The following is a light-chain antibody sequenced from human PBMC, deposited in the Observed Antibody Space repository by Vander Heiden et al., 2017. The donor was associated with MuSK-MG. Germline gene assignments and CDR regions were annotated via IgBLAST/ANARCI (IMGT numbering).Light chain of an antibody. J-gene: IGKJ1*01. Sequence: DIQLTQSPSTLSASVGDRVTITCRASQSMSTWLAWYQQKPGKAPKLLIYKASSLQSGVPSRFSGSGSGTEYTLTISGLQPDDFATYYCQQQDSDSQTFGQGTRVEFK. CDR1: QSMSTW. CDR2: KAS. V-gene: IGKV1-5*03. CDR3: QQQDSDSQT.